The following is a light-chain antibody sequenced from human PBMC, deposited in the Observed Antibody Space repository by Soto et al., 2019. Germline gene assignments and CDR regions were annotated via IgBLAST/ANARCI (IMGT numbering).Light chain of an antibody. Sequence: EIMLTQSPGTLSLSPGERATLSCRASQSVRSSYLAWYQQKPGQAPRLFIYGASSRATGIPDRFSGSGSETEFTLTIRSLQSEDFAVYFCQQYNNWPSFGQGTRLEIK. V-gene: IGKV3-20*01. CDR2: GAS. CDR3: QQYNNWPS. J-gene: IGKJ5*01. CDR1: QSVRSSY.